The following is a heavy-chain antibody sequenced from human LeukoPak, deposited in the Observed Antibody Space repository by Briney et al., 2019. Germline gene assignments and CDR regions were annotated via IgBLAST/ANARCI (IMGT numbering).Heavy chain of an antibody. Sequence: ASVKVSCKASGYTFTGYYMHWVRQAPGQGLEWMGWINPNNGDTNYAQKFQGRVTMTRDTSITTAYMELNGLKSDDTAVFYCARDGGLDYWGQGTLVTVSS. D-gene: IGHD3-10*01. CDR1: GYTFTGYY. J-gene: IGHJ4*02. V-gene: IGHV1-2*02. CDR2: INPNNGDT. CDR3: ARDGGLDY.